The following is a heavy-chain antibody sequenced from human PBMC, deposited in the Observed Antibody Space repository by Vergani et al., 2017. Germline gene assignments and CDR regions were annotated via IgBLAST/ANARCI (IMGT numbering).Heavy chain of an antibody. Sequence: EVQLVESGGGLVQPGGSLRLSCAASGFTVSSNYMSWVRQAPGKGLEWVSVIYSGGSTYYADSVKGRFTISRDNSKNTLYLQMNSLRAEDTAVYYCAKDGLRLGELSFGSKIPFDYWGQGTLVTVSS. V-gene: IGHV3-66*01. J-gene: IGHJ4*02. D-gene: IGHD3-16*02. CDR1: GFTVSSNY. CDR2: IYSGGST. CDR3: AKDGLRLGELSFGSKIPFDY.